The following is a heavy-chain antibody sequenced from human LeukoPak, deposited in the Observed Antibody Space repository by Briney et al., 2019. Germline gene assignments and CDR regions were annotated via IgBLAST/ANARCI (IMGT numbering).Heavy chain of an antibody. CDR2: IKPDGSEK. Sequence: GGPLRLSCAASGFTFSSYAMSWVRQPPGRGLGWVANIKPDGSEKYYVDSVKGRFIVTRDNAKNSLYLQMNSLRVEDTAVYYCASTSWSGYDYWGQGTLVTVSS. CDR3: ASTSWSGYDY. D-gene: IGHD3-3*01. V-gene: IGHV3-7*01. J-gene: IGHJ4*02. CDR1: GFTFSSYA.